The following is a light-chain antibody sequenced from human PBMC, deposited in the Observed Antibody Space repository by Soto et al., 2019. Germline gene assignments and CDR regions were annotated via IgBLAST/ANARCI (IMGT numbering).Light chain of an antibody. J-gene: IGKJ5*01. V-gene: IGKV3-20*01. Sequence: EIVLTQSPGTLSLSPGERATLSCRASQSVTSNYLAWYQQKPGQAPRLLIYGVSSRATGVPDRFSGSGSGTDFTLTITRLEPEDFAVFYCQQYGTSEIIFGQGTRLEIK. CDR1: QSVTSNY. CDR3: QQYGTSEII. CDR2: GVS.